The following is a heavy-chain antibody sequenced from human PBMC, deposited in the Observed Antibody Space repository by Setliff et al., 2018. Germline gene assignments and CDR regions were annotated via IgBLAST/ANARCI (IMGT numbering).Heavy chain of an antibody. J-gene: IGHJ1*01. Sequence: GGSLRLSCAAFGFTLRNSGMHWVRQGPGRGLEWVTFISYDGFKIYYADSVKGRFTISRDIYTNTLFLEIDSLRSEDTGLYYCAREGSIGWSQYFHHWGQGTPVTVSS. V-gene: IGHV3-30*03. CDR2: ISYDGFKI. CDR3: AREGSIGWSQYFHH. CDR1: GFTLRNSG. D-gene: IGHD6-19*01.